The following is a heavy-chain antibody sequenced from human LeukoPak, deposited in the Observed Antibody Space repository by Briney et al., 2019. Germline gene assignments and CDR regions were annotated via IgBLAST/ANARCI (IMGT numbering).Heavy chain of an antibody. J-gene: IGHJ6*02. Sequence: GGSLRLSCAASGFTVRINYMSWVRQAPGKGLEWVSVIYSGGRTYYADSVKDRFTISRHNSKNTLYLQMNSLRAEDTAVYDCAREMRYYYYGMDVWGQGTTVTVSS. CDR2: IYSGGRT. CDR1: GFTVRINY. V-gene: IGHV3-53*04. CDR3: AREMRYYYYGMDV.